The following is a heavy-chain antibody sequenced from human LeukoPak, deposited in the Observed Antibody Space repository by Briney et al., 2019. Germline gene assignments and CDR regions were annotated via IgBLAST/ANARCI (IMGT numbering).Heavy chain of an antibody. Sequence: GSLRLSCAASGFTFSSYSMNWVRQAPGKGLEWVSSISSSSSYIYYADSVKGRFTISRDNAKNPLYLQMNSLRAEDTAVYYCARARAVAGFDYWGQGTLVTVSS. J-gene: IGHJ4*02. CDR1: GFTFSSYS. D-gene: IGHD6-19*01. CDR3: ARARAVAGFDY. V-gene: IGHV3-21*01. CDR2: ISSSSSYI.